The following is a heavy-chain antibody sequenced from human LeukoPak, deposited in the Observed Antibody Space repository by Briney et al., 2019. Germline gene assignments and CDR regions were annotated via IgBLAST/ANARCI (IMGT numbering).Heavy chain of an antibody. D-gene: IGHD3-22*01. CDR3: VSYDSSGYYPEDY. V-gene: IGHV1-69*05. Sequence: SVKVSCKASGGTFSSYAISWVRQAPGQGLEWMGGIIPIFGTANYAQKFQGRVAITTDESTSTAYMELSSLRSEDTAVYYCVSYDSSGYYPEDYWGQGTLVTVSS. CDR2: IIPIFGTA. J-gene: IGHJ4*02. CDR1: GGTFSSYA.